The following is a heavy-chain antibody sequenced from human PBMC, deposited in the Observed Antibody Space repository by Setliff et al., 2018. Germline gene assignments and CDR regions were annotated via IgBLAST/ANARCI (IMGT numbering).Heavy chain of an antibody. CDR2: IYYGGST. CDR1: GGSICDYY. CDR3: ARVGPYYYGSGSS. D-gene: IGHD3-10*01. Sequence: SETLSLTCTVSGGSICDYYWSWIRQAPGKGLEWIGYIYYGGSTNYNPSLNSRVAISVDTSENQFSLKLSSVTAADTAVYYCARVGPYYYGSGSSWGQGTLVTVSS. J-gene: IGHJ5*02. V-gene: IGHV4-59*12.